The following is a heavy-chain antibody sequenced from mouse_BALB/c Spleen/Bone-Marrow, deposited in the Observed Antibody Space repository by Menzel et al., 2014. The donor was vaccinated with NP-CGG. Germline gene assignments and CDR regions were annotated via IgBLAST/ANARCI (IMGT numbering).Heavy chain of an antibody. CDR2: INSDGGST. Sequence: EVKLMESGGGLVQPGESLKLSCESNEYEFPSHDMSWVRKTLEKRLELVAAINSDGGSTYYPDTMERRFTISRDNTKKTLYLQMSSLRSEDTALYYCARHGGYDPFAYWGQGTLVTVSA. CDR3: ARHGGYDPFAY. V-gene: IGHV5-2*01. CDR1: EYEFPSHD. J-gene: IGHJ3*01. D-gene: IGHD2-2*01.